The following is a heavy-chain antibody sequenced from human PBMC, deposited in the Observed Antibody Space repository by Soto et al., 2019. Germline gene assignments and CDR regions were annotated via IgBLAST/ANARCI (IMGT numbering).Heavy chain of an antibody. Sequence: GGSLRLSCAASGFTVSSNYMSWVRQAPGKGLEWVSVIYSGGSTYYADSVKGRFTISRDNSKNTLYLQMNSLRAEDTAVYYCASWWPQGSGYAGKYYYYYGMDVWGQGTTVTVSS. D-gene: IGHD3-22*01. CDR3: ASWWPQGSGYAGKYYYYYGMDV. CDR2: IYSGGST. CDR1: GFTVSSNY. V-gene: IGHV3-53*01. J-gene: IGHJ6*02.